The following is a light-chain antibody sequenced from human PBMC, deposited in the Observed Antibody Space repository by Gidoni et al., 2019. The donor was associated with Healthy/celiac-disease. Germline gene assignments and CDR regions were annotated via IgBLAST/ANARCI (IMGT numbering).Light chain of an antibody. J-gene: IGKJ1*01. CDR2: AAS. Sequence: DIKITLSPSSLSASVGDRVTITCRASQSISSYLNWYQQKPGTAPKLLIYAASSLQSWVPSRFRGSASGTDFTLTISSLQPEDFATYYWQQSYSTRWTFGQGTKVEIK. V-gene: IGKV1-39*01. CDR1: QSISSY. CDR3: QQSYSTRWT.